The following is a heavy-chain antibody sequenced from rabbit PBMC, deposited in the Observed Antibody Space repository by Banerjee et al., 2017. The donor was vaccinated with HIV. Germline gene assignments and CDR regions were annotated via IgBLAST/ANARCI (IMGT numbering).Heavy chain of an antibody. Sequence: QEQLVESGGGLVQPGRSLTLTCKASGFSLSHKYVVCWVRQAPGKGLEWIACINTSSDTTGYATWAKGRFTISKTSSTTVTLQMTSLTAAYTAAYFCARDLAVVIGWNFNLWGPGTLVTVS. CDR3: ARDLAVVIGWNFNL. V-gene: IGHV1S45*01. CDR1: GFSLSHKYV. J-gene: IGHJ4*01. D-gene: IGHD1-1*01. CDR2: INTSSDTT.